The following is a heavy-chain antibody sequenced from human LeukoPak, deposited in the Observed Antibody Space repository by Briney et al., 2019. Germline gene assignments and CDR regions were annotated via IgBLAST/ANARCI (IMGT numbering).Heavy chain of an antibody. Sequence: SETLSLTCTVSGGSISSGDYYWSWIRQPPGTGLEWIGYIYYSGSTYYNPSLKSRVTISVDTFKNQFSLKLSSVTAADTAVYYCARVLISNYYGMDVWGQGTTVTVSS. V-gene: IGHV4-30-4*01. CDR2: IYYSGST. CDR1: GGSISSGDYY. CDR3: ARVLISNYYGMDV. D-gene: IGHD3-10*01. J-gene: IGHJ6*02.